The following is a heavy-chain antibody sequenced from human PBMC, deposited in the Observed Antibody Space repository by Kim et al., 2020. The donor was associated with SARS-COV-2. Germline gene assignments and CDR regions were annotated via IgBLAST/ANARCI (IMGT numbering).Heavy chain of an antibody. CDR2: ICTTGST. D-gene: IGHD3-22*01. V-gene: IGHV4-61*02. Sequence: SETLSLTCTVSGDSINSGSYCWSWIRQPAGKGLEWVGRICTTGSTNYNPSLKSRVTILVDTSKNQFSLRLNSVTAADTAVYYCARGAYYDSSGSRDAFNVWGQGKWSSSLQ. J-gene: IGHJ3*01. CDR1: GDSINSGSYC. CDR3: ARGAYYDSSGSRDAFNV.